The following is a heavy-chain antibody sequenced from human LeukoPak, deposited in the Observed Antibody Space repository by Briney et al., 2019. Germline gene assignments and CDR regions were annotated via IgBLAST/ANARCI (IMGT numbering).Heavy chain of an antibody. D-gene: IGHD5-24*01. V-gene: IGHV3-53*01. CDR1: GFTVSSNY. Sequence: GSRRLSCAASGFTVSSNYMSWVRQAPGRGLEWVSVIYSGGTTNYAESVKGRFIISRDNSKNTLYLQMNSLRAEDTAVYYCARTGYGYNYYDYWGQGTLLTLSS. J-gene: IGHJ4*02. CDR3: ARTGYGYNYYDY. CDR2: IYSGGTT.